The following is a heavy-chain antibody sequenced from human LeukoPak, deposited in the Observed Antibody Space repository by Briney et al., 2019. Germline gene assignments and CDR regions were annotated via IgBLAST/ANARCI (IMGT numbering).Heavy chain of an antibody. CDR1: GFTFSSYA. J-gene: IGHJ4*02. CDR2: LSYDGSNK. V-gene: IGHV3-30-3*01. D-gene: IGHD3-10*01. Sequence: PGGSLRLSCAASGFTFSSYAMHWVRQGPGKGLEWVAVLSYDGSNKYYADSVKGRFTISRDNSKNTLYLQMNSLRAEDTAVYYCARRHHFGFLDSWGQGTLVTVSS. CDR3: ARRHHFGFLDS.